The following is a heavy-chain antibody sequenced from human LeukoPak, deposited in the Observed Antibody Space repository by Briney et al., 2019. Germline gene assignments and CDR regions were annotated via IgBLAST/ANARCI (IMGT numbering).Heavy chain of an antibody. J-gene: IGHJ4*02. CDR1: GYTFTGYY. CDR2: IYPNTGAT. V-gene: IGHV1-2*02. CDR3: GTLLSNGPFDY. Sequence: GASVKVSCKASGYTFTGYYMHWVRQAPGQGLEWMGYIYPNTGATKYAQKFQGRDTMTRDTSISTAYMELSGLRSDDTAVYYCGTLLSNGPFDYWGQGSLVTVSS.